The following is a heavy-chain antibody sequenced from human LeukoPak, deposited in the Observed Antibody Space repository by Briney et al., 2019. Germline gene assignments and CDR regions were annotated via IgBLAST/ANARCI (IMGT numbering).Heavy chain of an antibody. J-gene: IGHJ4*02. CDR1: GFTFSSYA. D-gene: IGHD6-13*01. Sequence: GGSLRLSCAASGFTFSSYAMSWVRQAPGKGLEWVSAISGSGGSTYYADSVKGRFTISRDNSKNTLYLEMNSLRAEDTAVYYCAKARYSSSWTGGYFDYWGQGTLVTVSS. CDR2: ISGSGGST. V-gene: IGHV3-23*01. CDR3: AKARYSSSWTGGYFDY.